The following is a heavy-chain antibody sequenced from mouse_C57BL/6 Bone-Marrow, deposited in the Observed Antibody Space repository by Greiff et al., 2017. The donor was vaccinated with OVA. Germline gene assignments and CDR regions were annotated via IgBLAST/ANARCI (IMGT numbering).Heavy chain of an antibody. CDR1: GYTFTSYW. J-gene: IGHJ2*01. V-gene: IGHV1-50*01. CDR3: ARDSNYYFDY. D-gene: IGHD2-5*01. CDR2: IDPSDSYT. Sequence: VKLVESGAELVKPGASVKLSCKASGYTFTSYWMQWVKQRPGQGLEWIGEIDPSDSYTNYNQKFKGKATLTVDTSSSTAYMQLSSLTSEDSAVYYCARDSNYYFDYWGQGTTLTVSS.